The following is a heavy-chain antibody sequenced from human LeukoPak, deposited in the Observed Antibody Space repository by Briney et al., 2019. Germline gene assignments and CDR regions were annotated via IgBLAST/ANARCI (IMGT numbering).Heavy chain of an antibody. CDR2: INHSGST. D-gene: IGHD3-22*01. V-gene: IGHV4-34*01. CDR3: ARVGGWLLPQTYYYYYYMDV. Sequence: KPSETLSLTCAVYGGSLSGYYWSWIRQPPGKGLEWIGEINHSGSTNYNPSLKSRVTISVDTSKNQFSLKLSSVTAADTAVYYCARVGGWLLPQTYYYYYYMDVWGKGTTVTVSS. J-gene: IGHJ6*03. CDR1: GGSLSGYY.